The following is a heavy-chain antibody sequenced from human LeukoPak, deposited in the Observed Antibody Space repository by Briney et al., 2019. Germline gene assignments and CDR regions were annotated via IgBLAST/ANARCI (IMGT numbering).Heavy chain of an antibody. CDR1: GFTFSSYS. D-gene: IGHD5-18*01. J-gene: IGHJ4*02. Sequence: PGGSLRLSCAASGFTFSSYSMNWVRQAPGKGLEWVSSISSSSSYIYYADSVKGRFTISRDNAKNSLYLQMNSLRAEDTAVYYCARDTAMVPPFDYWGQGTLVTVSS. CDR3: ARDTAMVPPFDY. V-gene: IGHV3-21*01. CDR2: ISSSSSYI.